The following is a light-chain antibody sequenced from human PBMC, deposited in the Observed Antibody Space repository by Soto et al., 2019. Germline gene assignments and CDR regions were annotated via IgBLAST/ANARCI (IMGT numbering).Light chain of an antibody. CDR1: QNMASF. J-gene: IGKJ1*01. CDR2: AAS. Sequence: DTQMTQSPSSLSASVGDRVTITCRAGQNMASFVNWYLQKPGKAPQLLIYAASSLQSGVPSRFSGSGSGTEFTLTIASLQPEDFATYYCHQSYSFPPWTFGQGTKVEI. CDR3: HQSYSFPPWT. V-gene: IGKV1-39*01.